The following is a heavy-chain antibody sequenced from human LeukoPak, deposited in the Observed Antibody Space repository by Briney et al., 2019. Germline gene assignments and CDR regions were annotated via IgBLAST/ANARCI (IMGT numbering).Heavy chain of an antibody. CDR3: ARKRIAVASNWFDP. CDR1: GYTFTGYY. J-gene: IGHJ5*02. Sequence: GASVKVSCKASGYTFTGYYMHWVRQAPGQGLEWMGWINPNSGGTNYAQKFQGRVTMTRDTSISTAYMELSRLRSDDTAVYYCARKRIAVASNWFDPWGQGTLVTVSS. CDR2: INPNSGGT. V-gene: IGHV1-2*02. D-gene: IGHD6-19*01.